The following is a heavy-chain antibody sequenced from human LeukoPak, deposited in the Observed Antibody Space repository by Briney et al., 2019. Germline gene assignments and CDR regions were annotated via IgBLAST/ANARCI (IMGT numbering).Heavy chain of an antibody. J-gene: IGHJ6*02. CDR1: GFSFSSYA. Sequence: SGGSLRLSCAASGFSFSSYAMSWVRQAPGKGLEWVSAISGSGGSTYYADSVKGRFTISRDNSKNTLYLQMNSLRAEDTAVYYCAKVRGGGEPSWVYYYYYGMDVWGQGTTVTVSS. CDR3: AKVRGGGEPSWVYYYYYGMDV. D-gene: IGHD3-16*01. CDR2: ISGSGGST. V-gene: IGHV3-23*01.